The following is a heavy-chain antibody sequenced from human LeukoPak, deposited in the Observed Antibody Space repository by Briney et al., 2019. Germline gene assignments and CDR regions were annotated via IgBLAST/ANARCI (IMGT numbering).Heavy chain of an antibody. D-gene: IGHD1-26*01. CDR2: IYTSGST. Sequence: SETLSLTCTVSGGSISSGSYYWSWIRQPAGKGLEWIGRIYTSGSTNYNPSLKSRVTISVDTSKNQFSLKLSSVTAADTAVYYCASRLSGIAFDIWGQGTMVTVSS. J-gene: IGHJ3*02. CDR1: GGSISSGSYY. CDR3: ASRLSGIAFDI. V-gene: IGHV4-61*02.